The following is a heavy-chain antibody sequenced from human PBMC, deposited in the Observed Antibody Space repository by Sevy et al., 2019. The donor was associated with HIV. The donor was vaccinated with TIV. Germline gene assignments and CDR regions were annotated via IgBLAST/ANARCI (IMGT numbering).Heavy chain of an antibody. CDR1: GYSFTSHW. CDR3: ATSRSDYFDGSGYYIY. CDR2: IDPDDSDT. D-gene: IGHD3-22*01. Sequence: GESLKISCQGSGYSFTSHWIAWVRQMPGKGLEWMGIIDPDDSDTRYSPSFQGQVTFSADKSIFLAYLQWSSLKASDTAIYYCATSRSDYFDGSGYYIYWGQGTQVTVSS. V-gene: IGHV5-51*01. J-gene: IGHJ4*01.